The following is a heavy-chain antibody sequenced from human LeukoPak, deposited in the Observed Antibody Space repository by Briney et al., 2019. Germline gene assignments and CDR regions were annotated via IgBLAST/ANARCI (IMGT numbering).Heavy chain of an antibody. V-gene: IGHV3-48*01. CDR2: ISSSGSTI. CDR3: AKEDGEAFDY. D-gene: IGHD4-17*01. Sequence: GGSLRLSCAASGFTFSNYNMNWVRQAPGKGLEWVSYISSSGSTIYYADSVKGRLTISRDNAKNSLYLQMNSLRAEDTALYYCAKEDGEAFDYWGQGTLVTVSS. J-gene: IGHJ4*02. CDR1: GFTFSNYN.